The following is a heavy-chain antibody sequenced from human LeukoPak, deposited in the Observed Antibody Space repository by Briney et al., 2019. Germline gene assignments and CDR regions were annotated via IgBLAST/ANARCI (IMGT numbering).Heavy chain of an antibody. Sequence: TLSLTCAVSGGSISSSNWWSWVRQPPGKGLEWVAVISYDGSNKYYADSVKGRFTISRDNSKNTLYLQMNSLRAEDTAVYYCAKEGGFGTIFDYWGQGTLVTVSS. CDR2: ISYDGSNK. CDR3: AKEGGFGTIFDY. V-gene: IGHV3-30*18. CDR1: GGSISSSN. D-gene: IGHD3-16*01. J-gene: IGHJ4*02.